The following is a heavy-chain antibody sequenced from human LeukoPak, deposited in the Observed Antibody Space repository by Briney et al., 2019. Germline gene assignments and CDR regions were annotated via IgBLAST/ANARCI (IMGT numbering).Heavy chain of an antibody. Sequence: GGSLRLSCAASRFSFSSYWMNWVRQAPGKGPEWVSYISSSGSTIYYADSVKGRFTISRDNAKNSLYLQMNSLRAEDTAVYYCAELGITMIGGVWGKGTTVTISS. CDR1: RFSFSSYW. CDR2: ISSSGSTI. D-gene: IGHD3-10*02. CDR3: AELGITMIGGV. J-gene: IGHJ6*04. V-gene: IGHV3-48*03.